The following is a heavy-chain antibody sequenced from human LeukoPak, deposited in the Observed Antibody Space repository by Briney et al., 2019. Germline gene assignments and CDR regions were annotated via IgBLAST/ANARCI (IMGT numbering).Heavy chain of an antibody. CDR2: INPNSGGT. CDR3: ARPYYDFWSGTHY. D-gene: IGHD3-3*01. J-gene: IGHJ4*02. CDR1: VYTFTGYY. Sequence: ASVTVSCKASVYTFTGYYMHWVRQAPGQGLEWMGWINPNSGGTNYAQKFQGRVTMTRDTSISTAYMELSRLRSDDTAVYYCARPYYDFWSGTHYWGQGTLVTVSS. V-gene: IGHV1-2*02.